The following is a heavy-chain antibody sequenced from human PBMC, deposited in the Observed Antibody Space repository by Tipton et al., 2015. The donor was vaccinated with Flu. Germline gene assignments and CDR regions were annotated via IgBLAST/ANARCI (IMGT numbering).Heavy chain of an antibody. CDR1: EFTFSGYG. V-gene: IGHV3-23*03. D-gene: IGHD1-1*01. CDR2: IHNGGST. Sequence: SLRLSCVGSEFTFSGYGMSWVRQAPGMGLEWVSVIHNGGSTYYSDSVRGRFTISIDNSRNMLYLQMDSLRAEDTAVYYCAKEGSLYQLEYWGQGTLVTVSS. CDR3: AKEGSLYQLEY. J-gene: IGHJ4*02.